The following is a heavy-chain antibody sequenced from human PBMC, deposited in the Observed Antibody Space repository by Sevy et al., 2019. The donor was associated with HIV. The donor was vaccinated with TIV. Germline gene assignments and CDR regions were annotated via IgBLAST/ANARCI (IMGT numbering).Heavy chain of an antibody. V-gene: IGHV3-33*01. CDR1: GFTFSKYG. D-gene: IGHD2-15*01. CDR2: IWYDGSDK. CDR3: ARGQYCSGGSCYSHFDY. Sequence: GGSLRLSCAASGFTFSKYGMHWVRQAPGKGLEWVAIIWYDGSDKYYADSVKGRFTISRDSSKNTLYLQMNSLRVEDTAVYYCARGQYCSGGSCYSHFDYWVQGTLVTVSS. J-gene: IGHJ4*02.